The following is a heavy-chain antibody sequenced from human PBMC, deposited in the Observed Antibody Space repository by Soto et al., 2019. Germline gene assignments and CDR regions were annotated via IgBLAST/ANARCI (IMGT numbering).Heavy chain of an antibody. CDR2: ISSSSSYI. Sequence: GGSLRLSCAASGFTFSSYSMNWVRQAPGKGLEWVSSISSSSSYIYYADSVKGRFTISRDNAKNSLYLQMNSLRAEDTAVYYCARDTDGYCSGCSCYRWGQGTLVTVSS. CDR1: GFTFSSYS. V-gene: IGHV3-21*01. D-gene: IGHD2-15*01. J-gene: IGHJ4*02. CDR3: ARDTDGYCSGCSCYR.